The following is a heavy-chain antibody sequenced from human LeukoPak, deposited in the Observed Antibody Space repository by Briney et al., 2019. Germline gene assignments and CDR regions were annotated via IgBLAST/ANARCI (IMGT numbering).Heavy chain of an antibody. D-gene: IGHD3-3*01. Sequence: GASVKVSCKASGDTFTSYGINWVRQATGQGLEWMGWMNPNSGNTGYAQKFQGRVTMTRNTSISTAYMELSSLRSEDTAAYYCARGLNYDFWSGYLWNYYYGMDVWGQGTLVTVSS. J-gene: IGHJ6*02. CDR3: ARGLNYDFWSGYLWNYYYGMDV. CDR2: MNPNSGNT. CDR1: GDTFTSYG. V-gene: IGHV1-8*01.